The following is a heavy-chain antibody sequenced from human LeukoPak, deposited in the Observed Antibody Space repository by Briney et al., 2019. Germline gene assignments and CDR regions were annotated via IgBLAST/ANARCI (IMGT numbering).Heavy chain of an antibody. J-gene: IGHJ4*02. D-gene: IGHD5-12*01. Sequence: PGTSLRLSCAASGFTFSSYAIHWVRQASGKGLEWVAVISYDGSNKYYADSVKGRFTISRDNSKNTLYLQMNSLRAEDTAVYYCAKDGHIVATSYFDYWGQGTLVTVSS. CDR1: GFTFSSYA. V-gene: IGHV3-30*04. CDR3: AKDGHIVATSYFDY. CDR2: ISYDGSNK.